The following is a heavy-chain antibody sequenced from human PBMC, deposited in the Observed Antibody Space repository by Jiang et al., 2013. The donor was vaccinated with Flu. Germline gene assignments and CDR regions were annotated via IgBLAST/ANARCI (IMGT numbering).Heavy chain of an antibody. V-gene: IGHV4-61*02. CDR2: IYTSGST. CDR3: ARATLGYCSGGSCAYYYYYGMDV. D-gene: IGHD2-15*01. CDR1: GGSISSGSYY. J-gene: IGHJ6*02. Sequence: TVSGGSISSGSYYWSWIRQPAGKGLEWIGRIYTSGSTNYNPSLKSRVTISVDTSKNQFSLKLSSVTAADTAVYYCARATLGYCSGGSCAYYYYYGMDVWGQGTTVTVSS.